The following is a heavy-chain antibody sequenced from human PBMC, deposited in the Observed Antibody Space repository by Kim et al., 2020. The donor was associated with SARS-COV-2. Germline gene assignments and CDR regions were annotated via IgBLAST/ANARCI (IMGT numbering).Heavy chain of an antibody. CDR3: ARDATDYGDYWSGYYYGMDV. J-gene: IGHJ6*02. D-gene: IGHD4-17*01. CDR2: IYSGGST. Sequence: GGSLRLSCAASGFTVSSNYMSWVRQAPGKGLEWASVIYSGGSTYYADSVKGRFTISRDNSKNTLYLQMNSLRAEDTAVYYCARDATDYGDYWSGYYYGMDVWGQGTTVTVS. CDR1: GFTVSSNY. V-gene: IGHV3-66*01.